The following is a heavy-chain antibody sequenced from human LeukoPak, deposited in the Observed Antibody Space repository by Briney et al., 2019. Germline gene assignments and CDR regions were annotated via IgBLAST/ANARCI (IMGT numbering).Heavy chain of an antibody. J-gene: IGHJ4*02. CDR2: IYSGGST. D-gene: IGHD3-10*01. Sequence: PGGSLRLSCAASGFTVSSNYMSWVRQAPGKGLEWVSVIYSGGSTYYADSVKGRFTISRDNSKNTLYLQMNSLRAEVTAVYYCARDRAIGSGFDYWGQGTLVTVSS. V-gene: IGHV3-53*01. CDR3: ARDRAIGSGFDY. CDR1: GFTVSSNY.